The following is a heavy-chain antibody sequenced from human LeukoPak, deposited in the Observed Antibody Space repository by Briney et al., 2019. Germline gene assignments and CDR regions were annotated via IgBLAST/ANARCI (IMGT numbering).Heavy chain of an antibody. V-gene: IGHV6-1*01. CDR1: GDSVSSNGAS. D-gene: IGHD3-3*01. J-gene: IGHJ4*02. CDR3: GRETDFGVVTN. CDR2: TYYRSQQWHS. Sequence: SQTLSLTCAISGDSVSSNGASWNWIRQSPWRGLEWLGRTYYRSQQWHSDYAPSMKGRITLNPDTSKNQFSLQLNSMTPEDTAVYYCGRETDFGVVTNWGQGTLVTVSS.